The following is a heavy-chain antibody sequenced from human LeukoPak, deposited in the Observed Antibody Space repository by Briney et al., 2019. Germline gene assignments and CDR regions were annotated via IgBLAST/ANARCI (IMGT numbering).Heavy chain of an antibody. CDR3: VKTYTSGWCRD. D-gene: IGHD6-19*01. Sequence: SETLSLTCTVSGGSVSSSSYYWGWIRQPPGKGLEWIGSIYYTGNTNYNPSLKSRVTISIDTSKDQFSLKLSSVIAADTAVYYCVKTYTSGWCRDWGQGTLVSVSS. V-gene: IGHV4-39*07. CDR2: IYYTGNT. CDR1: GGSVSSSSYY. J-gene: IGHJ4*02.